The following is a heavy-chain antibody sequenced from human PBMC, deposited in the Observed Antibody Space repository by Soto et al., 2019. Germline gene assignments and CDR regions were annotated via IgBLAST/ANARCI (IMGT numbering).Heavy chain of an antibody. CDR2: ISYDGSNK. CDR3: ARALTAFDAFDI. D-gene: IGHD1-20*01. J-gene: IGHJ3*02. CDR1: GFTFSSYA. V-gene: IGHV3-30-3*01. Sequence: PGGSLRLSCAASGFTFSSYAMHWVRQAPGKGLEWVAVISYDGSNKYYADSVKGRFTISRDNSKNTLYLQMNSLRAEDTAVYYCARALTAFDAFDIWGQGTMVTVS.